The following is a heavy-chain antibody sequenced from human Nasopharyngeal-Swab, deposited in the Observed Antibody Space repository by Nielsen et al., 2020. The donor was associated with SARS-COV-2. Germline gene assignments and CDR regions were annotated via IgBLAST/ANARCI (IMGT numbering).Heavy chain of an antibody. Sequence: GGSLRLSCVDSGFRDYSMNWVRQAPGKGLEWVSSISSSSSDIYYADSVKGRFTISRDSAKNSLYLQMNNLRAEDTAVYYCARTLGGYYYFDYWGQGTLVTVSS. D-gene: IGHD3-22*01. CDR1: GFRDYS. V-gene: IGHV3-21*01. J-gene: IGHJ4*02. CDR3: ARTLGGYYYFDY. CDR2: ISSSSSDI.